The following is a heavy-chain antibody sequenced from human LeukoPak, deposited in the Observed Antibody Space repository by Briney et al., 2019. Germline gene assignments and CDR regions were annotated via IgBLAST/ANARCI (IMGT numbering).Heavy chain of an antibody. CDR2: IYNSGST. V-gene: IGHV4-59*10. CDR3: ARGQGDY. D-gene: IGHD3-10*01. Sequence: SETLSLTCAVYGGSFSGYYWSWIRQPAGKGLEWIGRIYNSGSTNYNPSLKSRVSMSVDTSKNQFSLKLSSVTAADTAVYYCARGQGDYWGQGTLVTVSS. CDR1: GGSFSGYY. J-gene: IGHJ4*02.